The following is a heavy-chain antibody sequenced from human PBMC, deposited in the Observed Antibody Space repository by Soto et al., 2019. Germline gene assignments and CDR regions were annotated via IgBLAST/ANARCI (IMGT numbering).Heavy chain of an antibody. J-gene: IGHJ4*02. CDR2: INHSGST. V-gene: IGHV4-34*01. Sequence: QVQLQQWGAGLLKPSETLSLTCAVYGGSFSGYYWSWIRQPPGKGLEWIGEINHSGSTNYNPSLKSRVTISVDTSKNQFSLKLSSVTAADTAVYYCARGRNRRLYYFDYWGQGTLVTVSS. D-gene: IGHD1-1*01. CDR3: ARGRNRRLYYFDY. CDR1: GGSFSGYY.